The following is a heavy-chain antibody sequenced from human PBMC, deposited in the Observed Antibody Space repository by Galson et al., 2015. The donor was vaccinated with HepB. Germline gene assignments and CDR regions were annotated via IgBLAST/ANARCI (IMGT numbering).Heavy chain of an antibody. J-gene: IGHJ5*02. V-gene: IGHV1-46*01. D-gene: IGHD2-21*01. Sequence: SVKVSCKASGYTFTSYYMHWVRQAPGQGLEWMVIINPSGGSTSYAQKFQGRVTMTRDTSTSTVYMELSSLRSEDTAVYYWARDLFPVTGGGESWFDPWGQGTLVTVSS. CDR1: GYTFTSYY. CDR2: INPSGGST. CDR3: ARDLFPVTGGGESWFDP.